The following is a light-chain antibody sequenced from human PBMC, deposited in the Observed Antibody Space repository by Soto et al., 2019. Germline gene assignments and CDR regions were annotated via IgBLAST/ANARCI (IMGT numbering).Light chain of an antibody. V-gene: IGKV3-11*01. CDR3: QQRSNWHSI. CDR1: QSVSSY. Sequence: EIVLTQSPATLSLSPGERATLSCRASQSVSSYLAWYQQKPGQAPRLLIYDASNRATGIPARFSGSGSGTDFTLTISSLEPEDFAVYYCQQRSNWHSIFGPGTKVDIK. J-gene: IGKJ3*01. CDR2: DAS.